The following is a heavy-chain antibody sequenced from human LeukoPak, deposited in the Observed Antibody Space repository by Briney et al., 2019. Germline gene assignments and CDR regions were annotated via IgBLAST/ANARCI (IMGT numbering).Heavy chain of an antibody. V-gene: IGHV3-23*01. J-gene: IGHJ4*02. CDR1: GFTFSSYA. D-gene: IGHD6-19*01. CDR2: ISGSGGST. CDR3: AKDLGIAVADHNFDY. Sequence: GGSLRLSCAASGFTFSSYAMSWVRQAPGKGLEWVSAISGSGGSTYYADSVKGQFTISRDNSKNTLYLQMNSLRAEDTAVYYCAKDLGIAVADHNFDYWGQGTLVTVSS.